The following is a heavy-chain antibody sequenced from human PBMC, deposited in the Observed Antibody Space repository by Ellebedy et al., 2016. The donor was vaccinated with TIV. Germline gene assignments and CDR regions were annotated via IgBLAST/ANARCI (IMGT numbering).Heavy chain of an antibody. D-gene: IGHD2-15*01. J-gene: IGHJ4*02. CDR1: GYSFTSYW. Sequence: ASVKVSCKGSGYSFTSYWISWVRQMPGKGLEWMGIIYPGDSDTRYSPSFQGQVTISADKSISTAYLQWSSLKASDTAMYYCARHRGSCNSGNCYEDYWGQGTLVTVSS. CDR3: ARHRGSCNSGNCYEDY. V-gene: IGHV5-51*01. CDR2: IYPGDSDT.